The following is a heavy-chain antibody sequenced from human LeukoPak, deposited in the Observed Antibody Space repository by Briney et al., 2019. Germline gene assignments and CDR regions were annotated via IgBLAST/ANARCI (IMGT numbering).Heavy chain of an antibody. CDR3: ARDRGTALDY. J-gene: IGHJ4*02. CDR2: INPKSGVT. V-gene: IGHV1-2*02. Sequence: ASVKVSCKAYGYTFTDYNMHWVRQAPGQGLEWMGWINPKSGVTNYAQKFQGRVTMTRDTSISTAYMELSRLRSDDTAVYYCARDRGTALDYWGQGTLVTVSS. D-gene: IGHD3-16*01. CDR1: GYTFTDYN.